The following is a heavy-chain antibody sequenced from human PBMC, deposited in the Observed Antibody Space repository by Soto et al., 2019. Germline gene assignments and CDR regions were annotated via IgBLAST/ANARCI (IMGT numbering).Heavy chain of an antibody. CDR1: GFTFSSYS. CDR3: ARGPAGYSSGWFLFDY. CDR2: ISSSSSYI. J-gene: IGHJ4*02. Sequence: GGSLRLSCAASGFTFSSYSMNWVRQAPGKGLEWVSSISSSSSYIYYADSVKGRFTIPRDNAKNSLYLQMNSLRAEDTAVYYCARGPAGYSSGWFLFDYWGQGTLVTVSS. V-gene: IGHV3-21*01. D-gene: IGHD6-19*01.